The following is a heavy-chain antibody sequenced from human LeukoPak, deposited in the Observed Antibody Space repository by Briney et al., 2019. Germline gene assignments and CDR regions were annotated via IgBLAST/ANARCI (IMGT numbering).Heavy chain of an antibody. Sequence: SETLSLTCTVSGDSMSSYYWSWIRQPPGKGLEWIGYIYNSGTTKYNPSLKSRVTISLDTSKKQFSLNLSSVTAADTAVYYCARSLGEYDYAYDHWGQGTLVTISS. CDR1: GDSMSSYY. CDR3: ARSLGEYDYAYDH. J-gene: IGHJ4*02. V-gene: IGHV4-59*01. CDR2: IYNSGTT. D-gene: IGHD3-16*01.